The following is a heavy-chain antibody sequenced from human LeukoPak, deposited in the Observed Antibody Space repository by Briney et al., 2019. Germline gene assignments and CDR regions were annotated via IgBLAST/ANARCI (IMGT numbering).Heavy chain of an antibody. D-gene: IGHD3-22*01. CDR1: GFTFSSYA. Sequence: GGSLRLSCAASGFTFSSYAMSWVSQAPGKGLEWVSAISGSGGSTYYADSVKGRFTISRDNSKNTLYLQMNSLRAEDTAVYYCAKDFMIVVLLTTSLFDYWGQGTLVTVSS. V-gene: IGHV3-23*01. CDR2: ISGSGGST. J-gene: IGHJ4*02. CDR3: AKDFMIVVLLTTSLFDY.